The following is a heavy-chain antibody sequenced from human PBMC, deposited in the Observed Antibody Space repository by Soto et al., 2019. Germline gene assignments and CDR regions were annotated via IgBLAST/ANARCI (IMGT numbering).Heavy chain of an antibody. Sequence: SETLSLTCPVSGGSISSSSYYWGWIRQPPGKGLEWIGSIYYSGSTYYNPSLKSRVTISVDTSKNQFSLKLSSVTAADTAVYYCARLFDYYYMDVWGKGTTVTVSS. CDR1: GGSISSSSYY. CDR2: IYYSGST. CDR3: ARLFDYYYMDV. V-gene: IGHV4-39*01. J-gene: IGHJ6*03. D-gene: IGHD3-10*02.